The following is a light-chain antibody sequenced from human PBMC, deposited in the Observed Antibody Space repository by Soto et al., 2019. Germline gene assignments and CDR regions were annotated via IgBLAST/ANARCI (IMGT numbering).Light chain of an antibody. Sequence: DIQMTQSPSTLSASVGDRVTITCRASQSISSWLAWYQQKPGKAPKLLIYDASSLESGVPARFIDSGPGTEFTLTVSRLQPDDFATYYRQLYNSDSRTFCQGTMVEIE. CDR1: QSISSW. CDR3: QLYNSDSRT. V-gene: IGKV1-5*01. J-gene: IGKJ1*01. CDR2: DAS.